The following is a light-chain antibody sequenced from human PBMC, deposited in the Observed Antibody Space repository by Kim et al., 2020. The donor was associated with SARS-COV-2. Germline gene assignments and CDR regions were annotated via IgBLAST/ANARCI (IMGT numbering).Light chain of an antibody. CDR3: QQYGSSPPYT. V-gene: IGKV3-20*01. CDR2: GAS. Sequence: SPGERATLSCRASQSVSSSYLAWYQQKPGQAPRILIYGASSRATGIPDRFSGSGSGTDFTITISRLEPEDFAVYYCQQYGSSPPYTFGQGTKLEI. CDR1: QSVSSSY. J-gene: IGKJ2*01.